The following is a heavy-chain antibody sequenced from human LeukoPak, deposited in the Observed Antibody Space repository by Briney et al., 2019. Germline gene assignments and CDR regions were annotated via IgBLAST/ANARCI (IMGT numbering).Heavy chain of an antibody. CDR3: ARKAAAGIPPLYNWFDP. CDR1: GGSITNYY. D-gene: IGHD6-13*01. Sequence: SETLSLTCTVSGGSITNYYWSWIRRPPGKGLEWIGYIYYTGSTNYNPSLRSRVTISVDTSKNQLSLKLTSVTPADTAVYYCARKAAAGIPPLYNWFDPWGQGTLVTVSA. CDR2: IYYTGST. J-gene: IGHJ5*02. V-gene: IGHV4-59*01.